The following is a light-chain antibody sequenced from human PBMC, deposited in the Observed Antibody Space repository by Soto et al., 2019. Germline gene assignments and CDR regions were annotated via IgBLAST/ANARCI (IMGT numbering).Light chain of an antibody. Sequence: QSVLTQPPSRPGPPGRGAISPGSGSRPNIGSNYVYWYQHLPGTAPKLLIYKNDQRPSGVADRFSGSKSGTSASLAISGLRSEDEADYYCAAWDDGLSVLFGGGTKLTVL. CDR3: AAWDDGLSVL. V-gene: IGLV1-47*01. CDR2: KND. CDR1: RPNIGSNY. J-gene: IGLJ2*01.